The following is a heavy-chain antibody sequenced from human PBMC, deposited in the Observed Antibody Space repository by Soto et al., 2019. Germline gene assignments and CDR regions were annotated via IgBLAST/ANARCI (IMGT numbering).Heavy chain of an antibody. V-gene: IGHV1-46*01. D-gene: IGHD2-2*01. Sequence: QVQLVQSGAEVRKPGASVKVSCKPSGYRFTSYYMHWVRQAPGQGLEWMGFINPSGGYTRFAEEFEGRVTMTRDTFTSTFYVEVSSLRSEDTAVYYCARGGIVVVPTALGGMDVWGQGTTVTVSS. CDR2: INPSGGYT. CDR3: ARGGIVVVPTALGGMDV. CDR1: GYRFTSYY. J-gene: IGHJ6*02.